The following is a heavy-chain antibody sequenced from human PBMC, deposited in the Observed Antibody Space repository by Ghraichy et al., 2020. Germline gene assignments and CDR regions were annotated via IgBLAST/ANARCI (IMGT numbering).Heavy chain of an antibody. D-gene: IGHD3-10*01. Sequence: SQTLSFTCSVSGGSIASTTYHWGWLRQSPGKGLEWIGTIYNTGIIYYNPSLKSRVTISEDPSRTQFSLNLISVTAADTAVYYCARGGYGSGTYKYNWFDPWGQGTLVTVSS. J-gene: IGHJ5*01. CDR3: ARGGYGSGTYKYNWFDP. CDR1: GGSIASTTYH. CDR2: IYNTGII. V-gene: IGHV4-39*07.